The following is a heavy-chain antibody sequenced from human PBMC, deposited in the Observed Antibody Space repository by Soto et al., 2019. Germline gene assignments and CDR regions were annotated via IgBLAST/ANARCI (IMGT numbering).Heavy chain of an antibody. V-gene: IGHV4-39*01. Sequence: SETLSLTCTVSGGSISSSSYYWGWIRQPPGKGLEWIGSIYYSGSTYYNPSLKSRVTISVYTSKNQFSLKLSSVTAADTAVYYCARQPYYDTSFDYWGQGTLVTVS. CDR3: ARQPYYDTSFDY. D-gene: IGHD3-22*01. CDR1: GGSISSSSYY. J-gene: IGHJ4*02. CDR2: IYYSGST.